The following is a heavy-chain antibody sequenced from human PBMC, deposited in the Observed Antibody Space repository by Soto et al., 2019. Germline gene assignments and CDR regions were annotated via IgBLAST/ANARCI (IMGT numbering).Heavy chain of an antibody. CDR3: ARDNARPQLGGNYYYILDV. Sequence: QVQLEQSGAEVKKPGSSVKVSCKASGGTFRTAAISWVRQAPGQGLEWMGGIMPVFRTPDYAQKFQGRVTXTXDXPTNTADMEVSGLRSDDTAAYYCARDNARPQLGGNYYYILDVWGQGTTITVSS. J-gene: IGHJ6*02. CDR1: GGTFRTAA. D-gene: IGHD2-2*01. CDR2: IMPVFRTP. V-gene: IGHV1-69*05.